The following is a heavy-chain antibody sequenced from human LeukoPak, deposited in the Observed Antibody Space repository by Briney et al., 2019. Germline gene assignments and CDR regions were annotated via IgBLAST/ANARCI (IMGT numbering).Heavy chain of an antibody. CDR2: LIPVIGTA. J-gene: IGHJ4*02. CDR3: ATAHGELVDIVSVPLDY. V-gene: IGHV1-69*06. CDR1: GGTYSTYP. Sequence: ASVKVSCKASGGTYSTYPISWIRQAPGQGLEWMGGLIPVIGTANYAQKFQGRVTITADISTSTAYMDLSSLRSEDTAVYYCATAHGELVDIVSVPLDYWGQGTLVTVSS. D-gene: IGHD2-2*03.